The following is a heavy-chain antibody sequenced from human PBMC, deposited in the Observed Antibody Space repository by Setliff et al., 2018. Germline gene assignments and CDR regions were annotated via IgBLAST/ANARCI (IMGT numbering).Heavy chain of an antibody. D-gene: IGHD5-12*01. Sequence: SETLSLTCIVAGDSISNTGYYWGWIRQPPGKGLEWIGRIYNSGTTNYNPSLKSRVTITRDTGASTVYMELTNLTSDDTAVYYCARGPGGYGDSLDYWGPGTLVTVSS. J-gene: IGHJ4*02. CDR3: ARGPGGYGDSLDY. V-gene: IGHV4-39*02. CDR2: IYNSGTT. CDR1: GDSISNTGYY.